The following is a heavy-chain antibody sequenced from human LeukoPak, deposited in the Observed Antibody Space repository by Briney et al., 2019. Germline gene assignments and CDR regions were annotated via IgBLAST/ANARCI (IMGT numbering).Heavy chain of an antibody. V-gene: IGHV4-59*08. Sequence: SETLSLTCTVSGGSISNYWSWIRQSPGKGLEWFGYIYYTGNTNYNPSLESRVIISVDTSKNQFSLKLSSVTAADTAVYYCARHECGGSCYPEDYWGQGTLVTVSS. CDR1: GGSISNY. J-gene: IGHJ4*02. D-gene: IGHD2-15*01. CDR3: ARHECGGSCYPEDY. CDR2: IYYTGNT.